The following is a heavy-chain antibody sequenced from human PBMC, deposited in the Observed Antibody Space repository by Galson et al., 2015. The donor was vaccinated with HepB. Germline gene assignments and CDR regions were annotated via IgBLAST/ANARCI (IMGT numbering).Heavy chain of an antibody. CDR2: IIPILGIA. J-gene: IGHJ6*02. CDR3: ARDTGRYDFYYGMDV. D-gene: IGHD5-12*01. CDR1: GGTFSSYA. Sequence: SVKVSCKASGGTFSSYAISWVRQAPGQGLEWMGRIIPILGIANYAQKFQGRVTITADKSTSTAYMELSSLRSEDTAVYYCARDTGRYDFYYGMDVWGQGTTVTVSS. V-gene: IGHV1-69*04.